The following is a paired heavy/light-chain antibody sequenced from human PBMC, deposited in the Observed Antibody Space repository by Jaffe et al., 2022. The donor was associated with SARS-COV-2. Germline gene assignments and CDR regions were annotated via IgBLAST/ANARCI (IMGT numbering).Heavy chain of an antibody. J-gene: IGHJ4*02. CDR2: ILWDGSRV. CDR1: GFTFNEHA. V-gene: IGHV3-9*01. Sequence: EVRLVESGGGLVQPGRSLRLSCAISGFTFNEHAMHWVRQAPGKGLEWVSGILWDGSRVGYADSVKGRFTISRDNAKNSLYLQMNSLRAEDTALYYCGKDIKAGGLDNWGQGTLVTVSS. CDR3: GKDIKAGGLDN. D-gene: IGHD1-26*01.
Light chain of an antibody. V-gene: IGKV2-30*01. CDR3: MQGTHWPYT. CDR1: QSLVYSDGNTY. CDR2: KVS. J-gene: IGKJ2*01. Sequence: DVVMTQSPLSLPVTLGQPASISCRSSQSLVYSDGNTYLNWFQQRPGQSPRRLIYKVSDRDSGVPDRFSGSGSGTDFTLKISRVEAEDVGVYYCMQGTHWPYTFGQGTKLEIK.